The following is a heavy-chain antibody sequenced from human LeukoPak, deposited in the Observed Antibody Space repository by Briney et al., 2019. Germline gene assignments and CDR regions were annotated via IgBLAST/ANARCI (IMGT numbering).Heavy chain of an antibody. CDR3: AGEYSSSWYEEYYFDY. D-gene: IGHD6-13*01. V-gene: IGHV4-4*07. J-gene: IGHJ4*02. CDR2: IYTSGST. CDR1: DDSITIYY. Sequence: SETLSLTCSVSDDSITIYYWTWIRQPAGKGLERIGRIYTSGSTNYNPSLKSRVTISVDTPKNQFSLKLSSVTAADTAVYYCAGEYSSSWYEEYYFDYWGQGTLVTVSS.